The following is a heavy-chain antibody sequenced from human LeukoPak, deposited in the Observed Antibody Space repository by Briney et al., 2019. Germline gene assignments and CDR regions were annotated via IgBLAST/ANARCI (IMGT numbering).Heavy chain of an antibody. Sequence: PSETLSLTCTVSGGSISSSSYYWGWIRQPPGKGLEWIGSIYYSGSTYYNPSLRSRVTISLDTSKNQFSLKLNSMTAADTAIYYCARAGAYCSTTSCACDSWGQGTLATVSS. J-gene: IGHJ4*02. CDR1: GGSISSSSYY. V-gene: IGHV4-39*07. CDR3: ARAGAYCSTTSCACDS. CDR2: IYYSGST. D-gene: IGHD2-2*01.